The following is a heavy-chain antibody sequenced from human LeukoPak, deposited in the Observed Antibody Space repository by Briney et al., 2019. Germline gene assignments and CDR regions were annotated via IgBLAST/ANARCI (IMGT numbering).Heavy chain of an antibody. CDR1: GGTFSSYA. J-gene: IGHJ6*04. CDR3: AREGGSSTRAYYYYGMDV. Sequence: SVKVSCKASGGTFSSYAISWVRQASGQGLEWMGGIIPIFGTANYAQKFQGRDTITADESTSTAYMELSSLRSEDTAVYYCAREGGSSTRAYYYYGMDVWGKGTTVTVSS. D-gene: IGHD6-13*01. V-gene: IGHV1-69*13. CDR2: IIPIFGTA.